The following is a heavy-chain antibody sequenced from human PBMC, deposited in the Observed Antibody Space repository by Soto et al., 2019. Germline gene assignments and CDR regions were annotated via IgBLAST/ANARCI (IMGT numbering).Heavy chain of an antibody. CDR2: IYPGDSDT. Sequence: GESLKISCKGSGYSFTSYWIGWVRQMPGKGLEWMGIIYPGDSDTRYSPSFQGQVTISADKSISTAYLQWSSLKASDTAMYYCARLWFGELSPLGLRDVWGKGTTVTVSS. CDR1: GYSFTSYW. D-gene: IGHD3-10*01. J-gene: IGHJ6*04. CDR3: ARLWFGELSPLGLRDV. V-gene: IGHV5-51*01.